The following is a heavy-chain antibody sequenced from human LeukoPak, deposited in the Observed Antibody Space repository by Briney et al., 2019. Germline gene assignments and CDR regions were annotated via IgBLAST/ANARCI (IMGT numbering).Heavy chain of an antibody. CDR2: ISAYTGNT. CDR3: ARDPMKGDLSIYYHYYYMDV. D-gene: IGHD3-16*02. Sequence: ASVKVSCKASGYTFSAYCMHWVRQAPGQGLEWMGWISAYTGNTKYAQKFQGRVTMTTDTSTSTSYMELRSLRSDDTAVYYCARDPMKGDLSIYYHYYYMDVWGKGTTVTVSS. J-gene: IGHJ6*03. V-gene: IGHV1-18*01. CDR1: GYTFSAYC.